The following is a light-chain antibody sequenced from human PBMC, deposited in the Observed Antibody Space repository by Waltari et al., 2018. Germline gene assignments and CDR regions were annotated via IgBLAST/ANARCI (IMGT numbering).Light chain of an antibody. CDR3: QQYYTTPFT. J-gene: IGKJ2*01. Sequence: DIVMTQSPDSLAVSLGERATINCQSSQNILDSSNNKHHLAWYRQRPGQPPQVVIYWAFSRESGVPDRFTGSGSGTDFTLTISSLQADDVAVYYCQQYYTTPFTFGQGTKLEIK. V-gene: IGKV4-1*01. CDR1: QNILDSSNNKHH. CDR2: WAF.